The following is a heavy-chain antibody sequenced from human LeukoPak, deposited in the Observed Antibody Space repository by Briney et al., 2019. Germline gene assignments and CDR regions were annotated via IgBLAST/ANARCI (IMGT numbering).Heavy chain of an antibody. J-gene: IGHJ5*02. CDR1: GFTFSTYW. Sequence: GGSLRLSCAASGFTFSTYWMGWVRQAPGKGLEWVANIKQDGSEKYYVDSVKGRFTISRDNSKNTLYLQMNSLRAEDTAVYYCAKDYYGSGSYYNDWFDPWGQGTLVTVSS. V-gene: IGHV3-7*03. CDR2: IKQDGSEK. CDR3: AKDYYGSGSYYNDWFDP. D-gene: IGHD3-10*01.